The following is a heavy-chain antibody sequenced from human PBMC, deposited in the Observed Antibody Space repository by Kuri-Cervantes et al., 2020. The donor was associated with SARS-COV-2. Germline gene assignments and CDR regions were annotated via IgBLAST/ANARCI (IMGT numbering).Heavy chain of an antibody. D-gene: IGHD3-22*01. V-gene: IGHV3-49*04. Sequence: GGSLRLSCAASGFTVSSNYMSWVRQAPGKGLGWVGFIRSKAYGGTTEYAASVKGRLTISRDDSKSIACLQMNSLKTEDTAVYYCTSRRSSGYYYPEHFDYWGQGTLVTVSS. J-gene: IGHJ4*02. CDR1: GFTVSSNY. CDR3: TSRRSSGYYYPEHFDY. CDR2: IRSKAYGGTT.